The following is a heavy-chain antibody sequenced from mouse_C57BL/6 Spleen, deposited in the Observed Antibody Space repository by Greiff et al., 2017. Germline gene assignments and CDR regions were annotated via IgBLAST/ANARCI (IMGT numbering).Heavy chain of an antibody. J-gene: IGHJ4*01. Sequence: EVKLQESGAELVRPGSSVKMSCKTSGYTFTSYGINWVKQRPGQGLEWIGYIYSGNGYTEYNEKFKGKATLTSDTSSSTAYMQLSSLTSEDSAIYFCARRTTVVAHYYAMDYWGQGTSVTVSS. CDR3: ARRTTVVAHYYAMDY. CDR2: IYSGNGYT. V-gene: IGHV1-58*01. CDR1: GYTFTSYG. D-gene: IGHD1-1*01.